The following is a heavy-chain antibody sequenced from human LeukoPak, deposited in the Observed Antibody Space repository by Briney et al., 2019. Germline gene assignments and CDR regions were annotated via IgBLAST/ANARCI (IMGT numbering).Heavy chain of an antibody. D-gene: IGHD2-2*02. CDR1: GGSISSSSYY. CDR3: ARRGYCSSTSCYTRFDAFDI. Sequence: PSQTLSLTCTVSGGSISSSSYYWGWIRQPPGKGLEWIAGIYYSGSSNYNPSLKSRVTISVDTSKNQFSLKLSSVTAADTAVYYCARRGYCSSTSCYTRFDAFDIWGQGTMVTVSS. V-gene: IGHV4-39*07. J-gene: IGHJ3*02. CDR2: IYYSGSS.